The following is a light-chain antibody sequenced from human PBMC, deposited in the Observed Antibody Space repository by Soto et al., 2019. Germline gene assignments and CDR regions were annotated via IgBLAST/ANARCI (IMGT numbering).Light chain of an antibody. CDR1: SANIGAGYD. CDR3: QSYDSSLSGVV. V-gene: IGLV1-40*01. J-gene: IGLJ2*01. CDR2: GNI. Sequence: QSVLTQPPSVSGAPGQRVTISCTGSSANIGAGYDVHWYQHLPETAPKLLIYGNINRPSGVPDRFSGSQSGTSASLAITGLQAEDEADYYCQSYDSSLSGVVFGGGTKLTVL.